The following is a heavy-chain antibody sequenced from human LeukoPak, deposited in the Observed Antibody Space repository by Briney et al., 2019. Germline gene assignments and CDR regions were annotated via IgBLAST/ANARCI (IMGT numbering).Heavy chain of an antibody. CDR2: IYYSGST. Sequence: PSETLSLTCTVSGGSISSSSYYWGWIRQPPGKGLEWIGSIYYSGSTYYNPSLKSRVTISVDTSKNQFSLKLSSVTAADTAVYYCARESRGVGGSYYPYYFDYWGQGTLVTVSS. CDR1: GGSISSSSYY. D-gene: IGHD1-26*01. CDR3: ARESRGVGGSYYPYYFDY. J-gene: IGHJ4*02. V-gene: IGHV4-39*07.